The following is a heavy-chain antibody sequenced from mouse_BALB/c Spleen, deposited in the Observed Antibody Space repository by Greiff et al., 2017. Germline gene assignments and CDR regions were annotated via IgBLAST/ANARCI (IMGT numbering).Heavy chain of an antibody. J-gene: IGHJ2*01. D-gene: IGHD2-1*01. V-gene: IGHV1S56*01. CDR1: GYTFTSYY. CDR3: ALYGNYFDY. CDR2: IYPGNVNT. Sequence: QVQLQQSGPELVKPGASVRISCKASGYTFTSYYIHWVKQRPGQGLEWIGWIYPGNVNTKYNEKFKGKATLTADKSSSTAYMQLSSLTSEDSAVYFCALYGNYFDYWGQGTTLTVSS.